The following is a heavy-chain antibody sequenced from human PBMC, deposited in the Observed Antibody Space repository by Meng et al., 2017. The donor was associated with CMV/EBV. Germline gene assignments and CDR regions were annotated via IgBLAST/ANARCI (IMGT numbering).Heavy chain of an antibody. Sequence: ASVKVSCKASGYTFTGYYMHWVRQVPGQGLEWMGCSNPNSGGTRYAQKFQGRVTMTRDMSINTGYMELSRLRLDDTAIYYCARAGVPGWGQGTLVTVSS. CDR3: ARAGVPG. J-gene: IGHJ4*02. V-gene: IGHV1-2*02. CDR2: SNPNSGGT. D-gene: IGHD2-8*01. CDR1: GYTFTGYY.